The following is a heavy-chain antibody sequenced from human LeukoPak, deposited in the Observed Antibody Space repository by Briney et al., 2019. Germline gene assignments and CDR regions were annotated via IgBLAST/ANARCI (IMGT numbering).Heavy chain of an antibody. CDR3: AREVRDCSSTSCRYYYYYYYMDV. J-gene: IGHJ6*03. CDR1: GFTFDDYG. Sequence: GGSLRLSCAASGFTFDDYGMSWVRQAPGKGLEWVSGINWNADSTGYADSVKGRFTISRDNAKNSLYLQMNSLRAEDTALYYCAREVRDCSSTSCRYYYYYYYMDVWGKGTTVTVSS. CDR2: INWNADST. D-gene: IGHD2-2*01. V-gene: IGHV3-20*04.